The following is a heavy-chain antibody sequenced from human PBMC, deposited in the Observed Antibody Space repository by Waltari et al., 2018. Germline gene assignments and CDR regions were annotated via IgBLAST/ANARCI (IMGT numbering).Heavy chain of an antibody. D-gene: IGHD4-4*01. V-gene: IGHV3-33*01. CDR2: IWYDGSNK. J-gene: IGHJ4*02. CDR3: ARDISYTYVDY. Sequence: QVQLVESGGGVVQPGRSLRLSCAASGFTFSSYGMHWVRQAPGKGLEWVAVIWYDGSNKYYADSVKGRFTISRDNSKNTLYLQMNSLSAEDTAVYYCARDISYTYVDYWGQGTLVTVSS. CDR1: GFTFSSYG.